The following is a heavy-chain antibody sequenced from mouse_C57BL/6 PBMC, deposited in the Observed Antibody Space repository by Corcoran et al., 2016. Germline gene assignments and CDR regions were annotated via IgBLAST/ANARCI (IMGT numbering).Heavy chain of an antibody. Sequence: QIQLVQSGPELKKPGETVKISCKASGYTFTTYGMSWVKQAPGKGLKWMGWINTYSGVPTYADDFKGRFAFSLETSASTAYLQINNLKNEDTATYFCARNSYDYFDYWGQGTTLTVSS. CDR2: INTYSGVP. V-gene: IGHV9-3*01. CDR1: GYTFTTYG. D-gene: IGHD1-1*01. CDR3: ARNSYDYFDY. J-gene: IGHJ2*01.